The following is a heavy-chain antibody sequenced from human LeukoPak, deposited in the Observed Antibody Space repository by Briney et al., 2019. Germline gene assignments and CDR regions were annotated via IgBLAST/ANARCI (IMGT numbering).Heavy chain of an antibody. CDR2: INGRGGST. D-gene: IGHD2-2*01. CDR1: GFTFSNYA. J-gene: IGHJ3*02. V-gene: IGHV3-23*01. CDR3: ARVLSTRRAFDI. Sequence: GGSLRLSCAASGFTFSNYAMSWVRQAPGKGLEWVSSINGRGGSTYYADSVKGRFTISRDNSKNTLYLQMNSLRAEDTAVYYCARVLSTRRAFDIWGQGTMVTVSS.